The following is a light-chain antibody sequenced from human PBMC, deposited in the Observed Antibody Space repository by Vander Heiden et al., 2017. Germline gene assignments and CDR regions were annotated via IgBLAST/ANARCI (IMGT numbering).Light chain of an antibody. J-gene: IGKJ4*01. Sequence: EIVLTHSPATLSFSPGERSPLSCRASQSVSSYLAWYQQKPGQAPKLLIYEASNMATGIPARFSGSGSGTDFTLTIGSLEPEDFAVYYCQHRSNWPLTFGGGTKVEIK. CDR1: QSVSSY. V-gene: IGKV3-11*01. CDR2: EAS. CDR3: QHRSNWPLT.